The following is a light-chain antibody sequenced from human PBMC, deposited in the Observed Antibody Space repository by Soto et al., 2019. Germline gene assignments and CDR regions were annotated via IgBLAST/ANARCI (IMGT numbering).Light chain of an antibody. CDR2: STT. CDR3: QHYNNWPLT. J-gene: IGKJ4*01. Sequence: EIVLTQSPATLSVSPGERATLSCRASQSVGTNLAWYQQKPGQAPRLLIYSTTTRASDLPARFSASKSGTEFTLTISSLQSEDFAVYYCQHYNNWPLTFGGGTKVEIK. CDR1: QSVGTN. V-gene: IGKV3-15*01.